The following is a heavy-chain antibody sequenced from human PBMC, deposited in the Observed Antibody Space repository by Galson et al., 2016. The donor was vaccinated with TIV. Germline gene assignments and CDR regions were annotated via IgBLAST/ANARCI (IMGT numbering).Heavy chain of an antibody. J-gene: IGHJ6*02. D-gene: IGHD2-21*02. Sequence: SLRLSCVASDFTVSSNYMSWVRQAPGKGLEWVSIISSGGTTHYADSVRGRFTISRDNSKNTLYLQMNSLRVEDTAVYYCVRDRRHCGDNCYLYYYYGMDVWGQGTTVTVSS. CDR3: VRDRRHCGDNCYLYYYYGMDV. CDR2: ISSGGTT. CDR1: DFTVSSNY. V-gene: IGHV3-53*05.